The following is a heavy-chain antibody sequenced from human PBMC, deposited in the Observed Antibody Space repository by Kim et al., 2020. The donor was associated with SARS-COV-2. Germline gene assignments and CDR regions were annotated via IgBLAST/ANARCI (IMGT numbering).Heavy chain of an antibody. Sequence: GGSLRLSCAASGFTFSSYAMHWVRQAPGKGLEWVAVISYDGSNKYYADSVKGRFTISRDNSKNTLYLQMNSLRAEDTAVYYCARAGAGSYYDYYYYYGMDVWGQGTTVTVSS. CDR2: ISYDGSNK. J-gene: IGHJ6*02. CDR3: ARAGAGSYYDYYYYYGMDV. D-gene: IGHD3-10*01. V-gene: IGHV3-30*04. CDR1: GFTFSSYA.